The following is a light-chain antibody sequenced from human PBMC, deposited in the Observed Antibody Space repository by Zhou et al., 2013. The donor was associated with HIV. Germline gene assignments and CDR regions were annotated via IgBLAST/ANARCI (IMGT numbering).Light chain of an antibody. CDR1: HSISSY. V-gene: IGKV1-8*01. CDR3: QQYYSAPWT. CDR2: STS. Sequence: AVRLTQSPSSVSASTGDTVTITCRASHSISSYLVWYQQQSGKAPKALIYSTSTLQSGVPSRFSGSASGTNFTLTISCLQSEDFATYYCQQYYSAPWTFGLGTKVDIK. J-gene: IGKJ1*01.